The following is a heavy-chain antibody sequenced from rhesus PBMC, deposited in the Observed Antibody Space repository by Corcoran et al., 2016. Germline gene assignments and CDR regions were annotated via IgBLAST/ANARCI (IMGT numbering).Heavy chain of an antibody. CDR2: ISSDGSTT. CDR3: AKGGGSWKFYFDY. D-gene: IGHD6-25*01. V-gene: IGHV3-119*01. J-gene: IGHJ4*01. Sequence: EVQLAESGGGLVQPGGSLRLSCASSGFPFSDSWLYWVRQAPGKGLVWVSRISSDGSTTSDADSVKGRFTISRENAKNSLYLQMNSLRAEDTAVYYCAKGGGSWKFYFDYWGQGVLVTVSS. CDR1: GFPFSDSW.